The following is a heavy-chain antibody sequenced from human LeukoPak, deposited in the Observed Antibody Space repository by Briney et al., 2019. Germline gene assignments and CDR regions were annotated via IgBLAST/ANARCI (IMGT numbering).Heavy chain of an antibody. CDR2: IYDTGST. CDR1: GGSISSSC. D-gene: IGHD1-26*01. Sequence: PSETLSLTCSVSGGSISSSCWSWLRQPPGKGLAWIGYIYDTGSTNYNPSLKSRVSISVDRSKSQSSLYLSSVTAADTAVYFCARVEPYSYYFGMDVWGRGTTGTVSS. CDR3: ARVEPYSYYFGMDV. J-gene: IGHJ6*02. V-gene: IGHV4-59*08.